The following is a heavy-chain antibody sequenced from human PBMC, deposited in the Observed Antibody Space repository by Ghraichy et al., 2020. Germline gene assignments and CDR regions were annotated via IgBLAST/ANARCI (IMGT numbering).Heavy chain of an antibody. CDR3: ARGPKLELRDGLAFDP. Sequence: SETLSLTCAVYGGSFSGYYWSWIRQPPGKGLEWIGEINHSGSTNYNPSLKSRVTISVDTSKNQFSLKLSSVTAADTAVYYCARGPKLELRDGLAFDPWGQGTLVTVSS. D-gene: IGHD1-7*01. CDR1: GGSFSGYY. J-gene: IGHJ5*02. CDR2: INHSGST. V-gene: IGHV4-34*01.